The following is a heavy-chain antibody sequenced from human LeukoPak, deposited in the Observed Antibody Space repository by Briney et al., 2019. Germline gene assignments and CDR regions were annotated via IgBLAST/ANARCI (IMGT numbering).Heavy chain of an antibody. V-gene: IGHV4-39*01. CDR1: GGSISSSSYY. Sequence: SETLSPTCTVSGGSISSSSYYWGWIRQPPGKGPEWIGSIYYSGSTYNNPSLKSRVTMSVDTSKNQFSLKLSSVTAADTAVYYCAGNYYDSSGYDYWGQGTLVTVSS. CDR3: AGNYYDSSGYDY. CDR2: IYYSGST. J-gene: IGHJ4*02. D-gene: IGHD3-22*01.